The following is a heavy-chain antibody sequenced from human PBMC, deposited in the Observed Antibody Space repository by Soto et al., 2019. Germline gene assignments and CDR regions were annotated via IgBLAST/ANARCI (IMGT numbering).Heavy chain of an antibody. CDR1: GFTFSSYG. D-gene: IGHD2-15*01. V-gene: IGHV3-30*18. CDR3: AKGGILGYCSGGSCYPNPEYFQH. J-gene: IGHJ1*01. CDR2: ISYDGSNK. Sequence: GGSLRLSCAASGFTFSSYGMHWVRQAPGKGLEWVAVISYDGSNKYYADSVKGRFTISRDNSKNTLYLQMNSLRAEDTAVYYCAKGGILGYCSGGSCYPNPEYFQHWGQGTLVTVSS.